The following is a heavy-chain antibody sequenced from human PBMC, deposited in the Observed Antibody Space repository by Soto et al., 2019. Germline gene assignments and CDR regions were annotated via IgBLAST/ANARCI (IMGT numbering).Heavy chain of an antibody. CDR3: ARGGPVQLWAFDY. CDR2: VSYSGSP. J-gene: IGHJ4*02. D-gene: IGHD5-18*01. V-gene: IGHV4-59*01. CDR1: GASISSYL. Sequence: SETLSLTCTVSGASISSYLWSWIRQPPGKGLEWVAYVSYSGSPHYNPSLQSRVTVSVDTSKSQFSLEVTSLTAADTAVYYCARGGPVQLWAFDYWGQGSLVTVSS.